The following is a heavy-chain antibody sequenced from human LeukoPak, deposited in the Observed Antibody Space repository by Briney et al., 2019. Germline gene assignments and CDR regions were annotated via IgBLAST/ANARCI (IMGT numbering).Heavy chain of an antibody. CDR1: GFTFSTYA. D-gene: IGHD4-17*01. J-gene: IGHJ4*02. Sequence: GGSLRLSCAASGFTFSTYAMNWVRQAPGKRLEWISSITGSGRDTYYAGSVKGRITISRDNAKNSLYLQMNSLRAEDSALYYCAREVTRRGFDYWGQGTLVTVSS. CDR3: AREVTRRGFDY. V-gene: IGHV3-23*01. CDR2: ITGSGRDT.